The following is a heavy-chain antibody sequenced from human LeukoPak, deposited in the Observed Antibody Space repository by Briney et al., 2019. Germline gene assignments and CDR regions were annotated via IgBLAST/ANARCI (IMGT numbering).Heavy chain of an antibody. V-gene: IGHV4-59*08. D-gene: IGHD6-19*01. CDR3: ARVGSSGWLRTNWFDP. J-gene: IGHJ5*02. CDR2: IYYSGST. Sequence: SETLSLTCTVSGGSISSYYWSWIRQPPGKGLEWIGYIYYSGSTNYNPSLKSRVTISVDTSKNQFSLKLSSVTAADTAVYYCARVGSSGWLRTNWFDPWGQGTLVTVSS. CDR1: GGSISSYY.